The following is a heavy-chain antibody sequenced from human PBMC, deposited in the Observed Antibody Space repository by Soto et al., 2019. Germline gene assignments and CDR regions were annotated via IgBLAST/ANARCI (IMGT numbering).Heavy chain of an antibody. CDR1: GFTFTSSA. J-gene: IGHJ6*02. CDR3: AAAYDSSGTHYYYYGMDV. D-gene: IGHD3-22*01. CDR2: IVVGSGNT. V-gene: IGHV1-58*01. Sequence: GASVKVSCKASGFTFTSSAVQWVPQARGQRLEWIGWIVVGSGNTNYAQKFQERVTITRDMSTSTAYMELSSLRSEDTAVYYCAAAYDSSGTHYYYYGMDVWGQGTTVTVSS.